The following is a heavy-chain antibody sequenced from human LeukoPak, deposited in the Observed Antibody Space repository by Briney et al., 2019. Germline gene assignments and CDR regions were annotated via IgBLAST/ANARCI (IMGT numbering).Heavy chain of an antibody. V-gene: IGHV3-74*01. CDR1: GFTFSSYW. CDR3: ARAYPYYYYGMDV. J-gene: IGHJ6*02. Sequence: GGSLRLSCAASGFTFSSYWMHWVRQAPGKGLVWVSRINSDGSSTSYADSVKGRFTISRDNAKNTLYLQTNSLRAEDTAVYYCARAYPYYYYGMDVWGQGTTVTVSS. CDR2: INSDGSST.